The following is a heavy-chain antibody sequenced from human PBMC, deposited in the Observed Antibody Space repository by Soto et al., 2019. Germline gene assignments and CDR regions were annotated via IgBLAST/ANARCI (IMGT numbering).Heavy chain of an antibody. CDR3: ARDRGITIFGVVTNNWFDP. Sequence: QVQLVQSGAEVKKPGASVKVSCKASGYTFTGYYMHWVRQAPGQALEWMGWINRNSGGTNYAQKFQGRVTMTRDTSISTAYMELSRLSSDDTAVYYCARDRGITIFGVVTNNWFDPWGQGTLVTVSS. V-gene: IGHV1-2*02. CDR1: GYTFTGYY. D-gene: IGHD3-3*01. J-gene: IGHJ5*02. CDR2: INRNSGGT.